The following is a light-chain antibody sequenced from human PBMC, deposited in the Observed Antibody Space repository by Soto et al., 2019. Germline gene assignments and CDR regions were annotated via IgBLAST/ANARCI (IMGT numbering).Light chain of an antibody. J-gene: IGKJ1*01. CDR3: QQYNNWPGT. V-gene: IGKV3-15*01. CDR2: GAS. Sequence: EIVMTQSPATLSVSTGERAPLSCRASQSVSRNLAWYQQKPGQAPRLLIYGASTRATGIPARFSGSGSGTEFTLTISSLQYEDFAVYYCQQYNNWPGTFGQGTKVDIK. CDR1: QSVSRN.